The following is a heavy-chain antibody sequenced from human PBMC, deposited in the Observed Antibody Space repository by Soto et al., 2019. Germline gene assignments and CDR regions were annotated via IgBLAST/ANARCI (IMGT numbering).Heavy chain of an antibody. CDR1: GFTFSSYW. CDR2: IKQDGSEK. V-gene: IGHV3-7*01. Sequence: EVQLVESGGGLVQPGGSLRLSCAASGFTFSSYWMSWVRQAPGKGLEWVANIKQDGSEKYYVDSVKGRFTISRDNAKNSLYLQMNSLRAEDTAVYYCARVKIVVVLAASYYFDYWGQGTLVTVSS. CDR3: ARVKIVVVLAASYYFDY. J-gene: IGHJ4*02. D-gene: IGHD2-2*01.